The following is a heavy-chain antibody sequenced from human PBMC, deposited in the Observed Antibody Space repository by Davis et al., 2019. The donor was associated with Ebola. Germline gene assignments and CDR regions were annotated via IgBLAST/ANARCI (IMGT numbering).Heavy chain of an antibody. CDR1: GFTFSSYG. CDR2: IRYDGSNK. D-gene: IGHD2-2*02. V-gene: IGHV3-30*02. Sequence: GESLKISCAASGFTFSSYGMHWVRQAPGKGLEWVAFIRYDGSNKYYADSVKGRLTISRDNSKNTLYLQMNSLRAEDTAVYYCAKDMARIPSLDYWGQGTLVTVSS. J-gene: IGHJ4*02. CDR3: AKDMARIPSLDY.